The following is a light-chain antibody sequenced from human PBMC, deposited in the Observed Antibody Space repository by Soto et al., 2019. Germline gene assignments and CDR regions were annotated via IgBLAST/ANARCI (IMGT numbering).Light chain of an antibody. CDR2: EVS. CDR3: NSFTRSNTWV. V-gene: IGLV2-14*01. CDR1: SSDIGAYNL. Sequence: QSALTQPASVSGSPGQSITIFCTGTSSDIGAYNLVSWYQRYPGNAPKLMLYEVSNRPSGVSDRFSASKSGNTASLTISGLQAEDEADYYCNSFTRSNTWVFGGGTKLTVL. J-gene: IGLJ3*02.